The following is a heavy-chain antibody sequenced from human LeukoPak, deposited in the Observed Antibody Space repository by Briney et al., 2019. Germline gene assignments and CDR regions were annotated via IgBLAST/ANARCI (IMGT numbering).Heavy chain of an antibody. J-gene: IGHJ4*02. CDR1: GGSISSYY. V-gene: IGHV4-59*08. CDR3: ARHEGYCSGGSCYFDY. Sequence: PSETLSLTCTVSGGSISSYYWSWIRQPPGKGLEWIGYIYYSGSTNYNPSLKSRVTISVDTSKNQFPLKLSSVTAADTAVYYCARHEGYCSGGSCYFDYWGQGTLVTVSS. CDR2: IYYSGST. D-gene: IGHD2-15*01.